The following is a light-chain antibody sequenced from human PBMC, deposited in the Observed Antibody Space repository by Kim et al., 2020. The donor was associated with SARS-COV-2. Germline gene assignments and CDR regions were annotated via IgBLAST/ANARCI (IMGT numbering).Light chain of an antibody. V-gene: IGLV2-23*02. CDR3: CSYAGSSNSLV. CDR2: EVD. CDR1: VTDIGSYKL. Sequence: SLTLSCSVTVTDIGSYKLVSWYQQHPGKAPQLLIFEVDKRPPGVSNRFSASKSGNTASLTISGLQAEDEAAYYCCSYAGSSNSLVFGGGTQLTVL. J-gene: IGLJ3*02.